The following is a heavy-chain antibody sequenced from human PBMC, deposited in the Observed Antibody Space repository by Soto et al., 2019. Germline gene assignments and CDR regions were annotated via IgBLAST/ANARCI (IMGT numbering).Heavy chain of an antibody. Sequence: QVQLVQSGAEVKKPGASVKVSCKASGYTFTSYDINWVRQATGQGLEWMGWMNPNSGNTGYAQKVQGRVTITSNTSISTAYTELSSVRAADTALYYCARDPDTDAAQVKDGMDVRGQGTTVTVSS. CDR2: MNPNSGNT. J-gene: IGHJ6*02. V-gene: IGHV1-8*01. CDR3: ARDPDTDAAQVKDGMDV. CDR1: GYTFTSYD. D-gene: IGHD2-2*01.